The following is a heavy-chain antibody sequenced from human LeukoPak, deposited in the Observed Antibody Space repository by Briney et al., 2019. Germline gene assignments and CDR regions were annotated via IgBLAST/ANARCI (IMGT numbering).Heavy chain of an antibody. V-gene: IGHV4-59*01. CDR3: ARADYSSTWSHDYYYMDV. CDR2: IYYSGST. Sequence: SETLSLTCTVSGGSISSYYWSWIRQPPGKGLEWIGYIYYSGSTNYNPSLKSRVTISGDTSKNQFSLKLRSVTAADTAVYYCARADYSSTWSHDYYYMDVWGKGTTVTVSS. D-gene: IGHD6-13*01. CDR1: GGSISSYY. J-gene: IGHJ6*03.